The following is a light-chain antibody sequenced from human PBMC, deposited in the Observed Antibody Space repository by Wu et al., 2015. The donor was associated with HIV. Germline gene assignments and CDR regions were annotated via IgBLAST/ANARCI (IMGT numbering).Light chain of an antibody. J-gene: IGKJ1*01. CDR3: QQYGSSPPWT. V-gene: IGKV1-NL1*01. CDR2: AAS. Sequence: DIQMTQSPSSLSASVGDKVTITCRASQAIRNSVAWLQQRPGQAPKLLLYAASTLESGVPSRFSGTGYGTDFTLTINRLEPEDFAVYYCQQYGSSPPWTFGQGTKLEIK. CDR1: QAIRNS.